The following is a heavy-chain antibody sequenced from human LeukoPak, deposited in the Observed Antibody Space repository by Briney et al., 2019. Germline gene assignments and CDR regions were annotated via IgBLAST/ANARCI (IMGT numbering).Heavy chain of an antibody. CDR3: ARASYDFWSGYYGIYAFDI. CDR2: IYGGGST. Sequence: GGSLRLSCAASGFTVTDNYMNWVRQSSGKGLEWVSVIYGGGSTYYADSVKGRFTISRDNSKNTLYLQMNSLGAEDTAVYYCARASYDFWSGYYGIYAFDIWGQGTMVTVSS. J-gene: IGHJ3*02. V-gene: IGHV3-53*01. CDR1: GFTVTDNY. D-gene: IGHD3-3*01.